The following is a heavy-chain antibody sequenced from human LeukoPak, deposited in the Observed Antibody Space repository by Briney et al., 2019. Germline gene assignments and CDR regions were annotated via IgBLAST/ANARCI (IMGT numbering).Heavy chain of an antibody. CDR3: TTRACHAGDCSSSFYYYYGLHF. CDR2: IIPIFGTA. Sequence: ASVKVSCKASGNSIINYAVSWVRQAPGQGFEWMGGIIPIFGTADYAQKFQGRVTITADQSTSTTYMALSSLKSEDTATYYCTTRACHAGDCSSSFYYYYGLHFWGQGTTVSVSS. D-gene: IGHD2-21*02. V-gene: IGHV1-69*13. CDR1: GNSIINYA. J-gene: IGHJ6*02.